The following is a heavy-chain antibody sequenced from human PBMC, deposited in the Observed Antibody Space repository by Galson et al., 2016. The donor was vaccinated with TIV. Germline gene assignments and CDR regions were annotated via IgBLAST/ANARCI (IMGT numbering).Heavy chain of an antibody. V-gene: IGHV1-69*04. J-gene: IGHJ4*02. CDR1: GSIFSSYA. Sequence: SVKVSCKASGSIFSSYAIFWVRQAPGQGLEWMGRIIPIIGMPTYAQKFQGRVTITADTSTNTAYMELGSLRSEDTAIYYCARAGVGAARDGGDYWGQGTLVTVSS. CDR2: IIPIIGMP. D-gene: IGHD6-6*01. CDR3: ARAGVGAARDGGDY.